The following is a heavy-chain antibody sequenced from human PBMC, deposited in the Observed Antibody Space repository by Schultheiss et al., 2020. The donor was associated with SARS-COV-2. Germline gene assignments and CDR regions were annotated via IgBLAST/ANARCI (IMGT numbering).Heavy chain of an antibody. J-gene: IGHJ6*03. V-gene: IGHV4-34*01. D-gene: IGHD3-16*02. CDR3: ARETVLQQSAPYRYYYYMDV. CDR2: INHSGST. CDR1: GGSFSGYY. Sequence: SETLSLTCAVYGGSFSGYYWTWIRQPPGKGLEWIGEINHSGSTNYNPSLKSRVTISVDTSKNQFSLKLSSMTAADTAVYYCARETVLQQSAPYRYYYYMDVWGKGTTVTVSS.